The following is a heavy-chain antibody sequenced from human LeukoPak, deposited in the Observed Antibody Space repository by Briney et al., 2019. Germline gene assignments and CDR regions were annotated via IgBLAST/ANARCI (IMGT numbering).Heavy chain of an antibody. V-gene: IGHV3-30-3*01. CDR1: GFTFSSYA. D-gene: IGHD1-26*01. Sequence: GGSLGLSCAASGFTFSSYAMHWVRQAPGKGLEWVAVISYDGSNKYYADSVKGRFTISRDNSKNTLYLQMNSLRAEDTAVCYCARAVSSDYYYGMDVWGQGTTVTVSS. CDR2: ISYDGSNK. J-gene: IGHJ6*02. CDR3: ARAVSSDYYYGMDV.